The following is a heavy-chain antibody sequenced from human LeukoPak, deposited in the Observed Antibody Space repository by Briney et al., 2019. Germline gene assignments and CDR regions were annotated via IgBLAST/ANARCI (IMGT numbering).Heavy chain of an antibody. V-gene: IGHV4-39*02. CDR2: IYYSGST. CDR1: GGSISSSSYY. Sequence: SETLSLTCTVSGGSISSSSYYWGWIRQPPGKGLEWIGSIYYSGSTYYNPSLKSRVTISVDTSKNQFSLKLSSVTAADTAVYYCAREPTPDGDYDYVWGSYRGHFDSWGQGTLVTVSS. J-gene: IGHJ4*02. CDR3: AREPTPDGDYDYVWGSYRGHFDS. D-gene: IGHD3-16*02.